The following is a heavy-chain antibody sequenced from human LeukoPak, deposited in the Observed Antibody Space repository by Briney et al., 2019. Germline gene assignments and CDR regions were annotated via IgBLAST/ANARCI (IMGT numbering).Heavy chain of an antibody. Sequence: PGGSLRLSCAAPGFTFTSYALHWVRQAPGKGLEWVGIISYDGSNQYYADSVKGRFTTSRDNSKNMLFMQMKGLRVEDTAVYNCARGVRYGSGWYYLDYWGQGTLVTVSS. CDR3: ARGVRYGSGWYYLDY. J-gene: IGHJ4*02. D-gene: IGHD6-19*01. CDR1: GFTFTSYA. V-gene: IGHV3-30-3*01. CDR2: ISYDGSNQ.